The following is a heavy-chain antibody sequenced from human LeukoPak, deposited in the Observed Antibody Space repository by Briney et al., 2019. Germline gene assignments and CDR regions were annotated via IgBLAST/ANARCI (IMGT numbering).Heavy chain of an antibody. CDR2: IYSGGST. CDR3: ARDMSAAAGTFDY. D-gene: IGHD6-13*01. CDR1: GFTVSSNY. V-gene: IGHV3-53*04. J-gene: IGHJ4*02. Sequence: GGSLRLSCAASGFTVSSNYMSWVRQAPGKGLEWVSVIYSGGSTYYADSVKGRFTISRHNFKNTLYLQMNSLRAEDTAVYYCARDMSAAAGTFDYWGQGTLVTVSS.